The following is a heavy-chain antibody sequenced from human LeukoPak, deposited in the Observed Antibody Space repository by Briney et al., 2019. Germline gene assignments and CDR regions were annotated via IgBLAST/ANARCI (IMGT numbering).Heavy chain of an antibody. V-gene: IGHV1-69*13. CDR3: ASPPGNTAMRMDV. D-gene: IGHD5-18*01. J-gene: IGHJ6*02. CDR2: IIPIFGTA. CDR1: GGTFISHA. Sequence: SVKVSCKASGGTFISHAISWVRQAPGQGLEWMGGIIPIFGTANYAQKFQGRVTITADESTSTAYMELSSLRSEDTAVYYCASPPGNTAMRMDVWGQGTTVTVSS.